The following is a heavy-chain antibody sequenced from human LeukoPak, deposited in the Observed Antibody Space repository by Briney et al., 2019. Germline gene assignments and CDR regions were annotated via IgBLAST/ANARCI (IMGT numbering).Heavy chain of an antibody. CDR1: GGSISGYY. D-gene: IGHD2-8*01. Sequence: SETLSLTCTVSGGSISGYYWNWCRQPPGKGLEWIGYIHYSGSTNYNPSLKSRVTISIDTPKNQFSLKLTSVTAADTAVYYCATGGVTSIDWFDPWGQGTLVTVSS. CDR2: IHYSGST. CDR3: ATGGVTSIDWFDP. J-gene: IGHJ5*02. V-gene: IGHV4-59*01.